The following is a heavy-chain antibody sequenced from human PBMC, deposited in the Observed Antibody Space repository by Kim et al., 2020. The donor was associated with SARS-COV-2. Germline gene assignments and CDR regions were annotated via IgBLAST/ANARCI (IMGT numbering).Heavy chain of an antibody. Sequence: ASVKVSCKASGYTFTSYYMHWVRQAPGQGLEWMGIINPSGGSTSYAQKFQGRVTMTRDTSTSTVYMELSSLRSEDTAVYYCARASIVGATGGYGMDVWGQGTTVTVSS. D-gene: IGHD1-26*01. CDR1: GYTFTSYY. V-gene: IGHV1-46*01. J-gene: IGHJ6*02. CDR2: INPSGGST. CDR3: ARASIVGATGGYGMDV.